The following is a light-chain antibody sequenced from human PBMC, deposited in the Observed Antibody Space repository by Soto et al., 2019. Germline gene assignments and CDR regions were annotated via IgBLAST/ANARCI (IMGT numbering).Light chain of an antibody. CDR3: QQYGSSPLT. V-gene: IGKV3-20*01. CDR2: GAS. CDR1: QSVSSSY. Sequence: EIVLTQSPGTLSLSPEERATLSCRASQSVSSSYLAWDQQKPGQAPRLLIYGASSRATGIPDRFSGSRSGTDLTLTISRLEPEDFAVYYCQQYGSSPLTFGGGTKVEIK. J-gene: IGKJ4*01.